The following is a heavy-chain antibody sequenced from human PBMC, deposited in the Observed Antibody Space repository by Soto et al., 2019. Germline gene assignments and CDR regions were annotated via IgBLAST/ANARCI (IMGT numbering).Heavy chain of an antibody. V-gene: IGHV1-69*13. D-gene: IGHD3-10*01. CDR1: GGTFSSYA. J-gene: IGHJ6*02. CDR3: ARQTYYYGSGSFYYDYGMDV. Sequence: SVKVSCKASGGTFSSYAISWVRQAPGQGLEWMGGIIPIFGTANYAQKFQGRVTITADESTSTAYMELSSLRSEDTAVYYCARQTYYYGSGSFYYDYGMDVWGQGTTVTVS. CDR2: IIPIFGTA.